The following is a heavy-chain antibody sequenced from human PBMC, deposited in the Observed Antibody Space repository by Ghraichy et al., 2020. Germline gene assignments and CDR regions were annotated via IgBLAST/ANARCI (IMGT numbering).Heavy chain of an antibody. D-gene: IGHD3-10*01. V-gene: IGHV3-30*04. CDR1: GFTFSSYA. J-gene: IGHJ2*01. CDR2: ISYDGSNK. Sequence: GGSLRLSCAASGFTFSSYAIHWVRQAPGKGLEWVAVISYDGSNKYYADSVKGRFTISRDNSKNTLYLRMNSLRVEDTAVYYCAKAVSDGSGSSPWWYFDLWGRGTLVTVSS. CDR3: AKAVSDGSGSSPWWYFDL.